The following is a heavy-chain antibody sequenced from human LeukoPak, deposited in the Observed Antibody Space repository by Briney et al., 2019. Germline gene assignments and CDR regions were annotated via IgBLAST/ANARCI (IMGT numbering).Heavy chain of an antibody. CDR3: ARITGIAAAGDY. CDR2: IYSGGST. J-gene: IGHJ4*02. D-gene: IGHD6-13*01. CDR1: GFTVSSNY. V-gene: IGHV3-66*01. Sequence: GGSLRLSCAASGFTVSSNYMSWVRQAPGKGLEWVSVIYSGGSTYYADSVKGRFTISRDNSKNTLYLQMSSLRAEDAAVYYCARITGIAAAGDYWGQGTLVTVSS.